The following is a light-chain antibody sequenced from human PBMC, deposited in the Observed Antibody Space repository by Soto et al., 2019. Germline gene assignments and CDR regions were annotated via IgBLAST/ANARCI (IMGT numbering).Light chain of an antibody. V-gene: IGKV3-20*01. Sequence: SPGTLSLSPGEIATRSRRASQSVSSSYLAWYQQKPGQAPRLLIYGASSRATGIPDRFSGSGSGTDFTLTISRLEPEDFAVYYCQQYGSSPPITFGQGTRLEIK. CDR2: GAS. CDR1: QSVSSSY. CDR3: QQYGSSPPIT. J-gene: IGKJ5*01.